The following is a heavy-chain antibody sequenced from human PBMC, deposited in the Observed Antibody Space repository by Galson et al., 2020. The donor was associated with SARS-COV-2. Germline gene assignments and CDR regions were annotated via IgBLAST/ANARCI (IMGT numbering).Heavy chain of an antibody. CDR2: INHSGST. CDR1: GGSFSGYY. V-gene: IGHV4-34*01. D-gene: IGHD3-22*01. CDR3: ARGRRYYDSSGYWNWTPIGWALKN. Sequence: SETLSLTCAVYGGSFSGYYWSWIRQPPGKGLEWIGEINHSGSTNYNPSLKSRVTISVDTSKNQFSLKLSSVTAADTAVYYCARGRRYYDSSGYWNWTPIGWALKNWGQGTLVTVSS. J-gene: IGHJ4*02.